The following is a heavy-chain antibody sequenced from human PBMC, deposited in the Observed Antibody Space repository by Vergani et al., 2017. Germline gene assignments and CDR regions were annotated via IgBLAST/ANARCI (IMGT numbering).Heavy chain of an antibody. J-gene: IGHJ6*03. CDR1: GFTFIMHA. CDR3: AKDPRRKEDYYYYYMDV. Sequence: EVQLMESGGGWAQPGGSLRLSCAASGFTFIMHAMSWVRQAPGKGLEWVSTLSASDRRTHYADSVKGRFTISRDNSKNTLYLYMNSLRADDTAVYYCAKDPRRKEDYYYYYMDVWGKGTTVTVSS. CDR2: LSASDRRT. V-gene: IGHV3-23*01.